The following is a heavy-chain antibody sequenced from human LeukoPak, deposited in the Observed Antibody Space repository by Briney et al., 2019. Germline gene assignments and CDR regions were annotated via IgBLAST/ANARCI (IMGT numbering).Heavy chain of an antibody. CDR1: GFTFSSYA. CDR3: ARDSRWFGELSYFDY. Sequence: GGSLRLSCAASGFTFSSYAMHWVRQAPGKGLEWVAVISYDGSNKYYADSVKGRFTISRDNAKNSLYLQMNSLRAEDTAVYYCARDSRWFGELSYFDYWGQGTLVTVSS. CDR2: ISYDGSNK. V-gene: IGHV3-30-3*01. J-gene: IGHJ4*02. D-gene: IGHD3-10*01.